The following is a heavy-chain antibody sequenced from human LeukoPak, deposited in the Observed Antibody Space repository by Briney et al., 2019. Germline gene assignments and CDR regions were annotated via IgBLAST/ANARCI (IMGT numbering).Heavy chain of an antibody. CDR3: ARTYGSSWDSTYFDS. D-gene: IGHD6-13*01. Sequence: GGSLRLSCAASGLIFSDHYMAWVRQAPGKGLEWVGPSRNKANGYTTENAASVKGRFTISRDDSTNSLYLQMNSLKTEDTAVYFCARTYGSSWDSTYFDSWGQGTLVTVSS. CDR1: GLIFSDHY. J-gene: IGHJ4*02. CDR2: SRNKANGYTT. V-gene: IGHV3-72*01.